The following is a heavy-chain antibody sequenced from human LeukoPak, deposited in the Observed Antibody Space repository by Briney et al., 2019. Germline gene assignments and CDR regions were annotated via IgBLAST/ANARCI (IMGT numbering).Heavy chain of an antibody. V-gene: IGHV3-74*01. CDR2: IDIDGSST. J-gene: IGHJ4*02. Sequence: PGGSLRLSCAVSGFTFSNYWMHWVRHAPGKGLVWVSRIDIDGSSTRYADSVKGRFTISRDNSKNTLYLQMNSLRAEDTAVYYCAKDHAMIVVAYDYWGQGTLVTVSS. D-gene: IGHD3-22*01. CDR3: AKDHAMIVVAYDY. CDR1: GFTFSNYW.